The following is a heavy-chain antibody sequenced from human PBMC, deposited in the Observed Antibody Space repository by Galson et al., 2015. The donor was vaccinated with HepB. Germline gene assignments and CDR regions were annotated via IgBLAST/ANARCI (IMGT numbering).Heavy chain of an antibody. V-gene: IGHV7-4-1*02. CDR1: GYTFTDYV. CDR2: MNTNTGKP. Sequence: SVKVSCKASGYTFTDYVVNWVRQAPGQGLEWMGWMNTNTGKPTYAPGFAGRVVFSLDTSVTTAYLQISSLETDDTAVYYCARPPLRFLDWLPYYDYYYMDVWGEGTTVTVSS. CDR3: ARPPLRFLDWLPYYDYYYMDV. D-gene: IGHD3-3*01. J-gene: IGHJ6*03.